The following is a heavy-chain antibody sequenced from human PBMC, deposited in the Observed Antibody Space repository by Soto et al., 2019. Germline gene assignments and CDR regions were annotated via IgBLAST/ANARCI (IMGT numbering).Heavy chain of an antibody. CDR3: VKDESINWYSGHFRH. V-gene: IGHV3-9*01. CDR1: GFTFDDYA. Sequence: GGSLRLSCAASGFTFDDYAMLWVRQVPGRGLEWVSGINWNSGSIGYGDSVKGRFAISRDNAKNSLHLQMNSLSAEDTAFYYCVKDESINWYSGHFRHWGQGTLVTVSS. J-gene: IGHJ1*01. D-gene: IGHD6-13*01. CDR2: INWNSGSI.